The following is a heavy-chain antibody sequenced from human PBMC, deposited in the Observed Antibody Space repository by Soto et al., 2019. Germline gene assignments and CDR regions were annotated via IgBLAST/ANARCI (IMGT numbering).Heavy chain of an antibody. V-gene: IGHV3-48*02. D-gene: IGHD5-18*01. CDR1: GFTFSSYS. Sequence: TGGSLRLSCAASGFTFSSYSMNWVRQAPGKGLEWVSYISSSSSTIYYADSVKGRFTISRDNAKNSLYLQMNSLRDEDTAVYYCASRGYSYGYRIFDYWGQGTLVTVSS. CDR2: ISSSSSTI. CDR3: ASRGYSYGYRIFDY. J-gene: IGHJ4*02.